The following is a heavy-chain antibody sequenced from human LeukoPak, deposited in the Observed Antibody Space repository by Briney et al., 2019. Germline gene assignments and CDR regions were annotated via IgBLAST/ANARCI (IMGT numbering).Heavy chain of an antibody. J-gene: IGHJ4*02. D-gene: IGHD6-6*01. V-gene: IGHV4-59*01. CDR3: AGEGSRSSSPVDY. CDR1: GGSISGYY. Sequence: TSETLSLTCTVSGGSISGYYWSWIRQPPGKGLEWIGYIYYSGTTNYNPSLKSRVTISVDKSKNQFSLKLSSVTAADTAVYYCAGEGSRSSSPVDYWGQGTLVTVSS. CDR2: IYYSGTT.